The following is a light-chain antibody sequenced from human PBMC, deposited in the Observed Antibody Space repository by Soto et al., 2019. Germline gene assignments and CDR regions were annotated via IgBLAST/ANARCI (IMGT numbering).Light chain of an antibody. CDR2: DVS. V-gene: IGLV2-14*01. CDR3: SSYTSSSTQV. Sequence: QSVLTQPASVSGSPGQSITISCTGTSSEVGGYNYVSWYQQHPGKAPKLMIYDVSNRPSGVSNRFSGSKSGNTASLTISGLXAEDEADYYCSSYTSSSTQVFGTGTKVTV. J-gene: IGLJ1*01. CDR1: SSEVGGYNY.